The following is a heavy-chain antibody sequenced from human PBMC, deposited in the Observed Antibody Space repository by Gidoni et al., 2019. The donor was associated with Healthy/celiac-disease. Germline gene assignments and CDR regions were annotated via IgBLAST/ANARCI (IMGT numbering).Heavy chain of an antibody. Sequence: EVQLVESGGGLVQPGGSLRLSCAASGFTFSSYEMNWVRQAPGKGLEWVSYISSSGSTIYYADSVKGRFTISRDNAKNSLYLQMNSLRAEDTAVYYCARDLSLPGRTIAPYYYYYYGMDVWGQGTTVTVSS. V-gene: IGHV3-48*03. CDR2: ISSSGSTI. CDR1: GFTFSSYE. CDR3: ARDLSLPGRTIAPYYYYYYGMDV. J-gene: IGHJ6*02. D-gene: IGHD3-3*01.